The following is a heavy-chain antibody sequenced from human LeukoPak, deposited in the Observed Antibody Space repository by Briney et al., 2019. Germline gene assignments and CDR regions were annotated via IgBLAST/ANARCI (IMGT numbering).Heavy chain of an antibody. CDR1: GFTFSSYA. V-gene: IGHV3-23*01. Sequence: GGSLRLSCAASGFTFSSYAMSWVRQAPGRGLEWVSAISGSGGSTYYADSVKGRFTISRDNSKNTLYLQMNSLRAEDTAVYYCAKDLVRQRVFDYWGQGTLVTVSS. CDR2: ISGSGGST. J-gene: IGHJ4*02. CDR3: AKDLVRQRVFDY. D-gene: IGHD6-13*01.